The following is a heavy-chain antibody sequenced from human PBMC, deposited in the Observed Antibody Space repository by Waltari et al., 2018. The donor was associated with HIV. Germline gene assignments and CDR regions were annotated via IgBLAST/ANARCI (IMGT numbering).Heavy chain of an antibody. CDR3: ARARGGGRYFDY. D-gene: IGHD2-15*01. CDR2: LTWNSGTI. Sequence: EVQLVESGGGLVQPGRSLRLSCAASGFPFDDYALHCVRQAPGRGLEWVSGLTWNSGTITYADSVKGRFTISRDNSRSSLYLQMNSLRTEDTAFYYCARARGGGRYFDYWGQGTLVTVSS. CDR1: GFPFDDYA. V-gene: IGHV3-9*01. J-gene: IGHJ4*02.